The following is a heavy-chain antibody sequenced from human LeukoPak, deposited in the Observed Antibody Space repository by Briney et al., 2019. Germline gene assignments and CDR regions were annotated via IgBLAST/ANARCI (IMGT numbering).Heavy chain of an antibody. D-gene: IGHD1-26*01. CDR1: GFTFSSYG. J-gene: IGHJ6*03. V-gene: IGHV3-23*01. Sequence: GGSLRLSCAASGFTFSSYGMSWVRQAPGKGLEWVSAISGSGGSTYYADSVKGRFTISRDNSKNTLFLQMNSLRAEDTAVYYCAKDGTRLMTASYMDVWGKGTTVTISS. CDR2: ISGSGGST. CDR3: AKDGTRLMTASYMDV.